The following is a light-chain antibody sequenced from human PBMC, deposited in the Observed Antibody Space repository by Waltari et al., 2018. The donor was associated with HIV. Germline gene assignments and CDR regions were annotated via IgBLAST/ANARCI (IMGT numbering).Light chain of an antibody. CDR2: SAS. CDR1: QGIGRY. Sequence: DVQMTQSPSSVSASVGDSVTITCRASQGIGRYLAWYQQRPGTAPKLLIRSASTLESGVPLRFSGSGAGTDFTLTISSLQPEDFTTYYCQQGNSFPLTFGPGTKVDIK. V-gene: IGKV1-12*01. J-gene: IGKJ3*01. CDR3: QQGNSFPLT.